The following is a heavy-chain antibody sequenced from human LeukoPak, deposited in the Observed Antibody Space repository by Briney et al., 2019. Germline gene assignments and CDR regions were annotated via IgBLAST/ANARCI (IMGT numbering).Heavy chain of an antibody. D-gene: IGHD2-15*01. CDR3: ARADCSGGSCYFDY. J-gene: IGHJ4*02. CDR1: GGTFSSYV. CDR2: IIPIFGTA. V-gene: IGHV1-69*13. Sequence: ASVKVSCRASGGTFSSYVISWVGQAPGQGLEWLGGIIPIFGTANCAQKFQGRVTITADESTSTAYMELSSLRSEDTAVYYCARADCSGGSCYFDYWGQGTLVTVSS.